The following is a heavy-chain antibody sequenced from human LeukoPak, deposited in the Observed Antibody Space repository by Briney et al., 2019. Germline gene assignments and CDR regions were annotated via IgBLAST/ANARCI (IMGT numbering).Heavy chain of an antibody. J-gene: IGHJ4*02. CDR1: GGSISSYY. V-gene: IGHV4-59*12. Sequence: SETLSLTCTVSGGSISSYYWSWIRQPPGKGLEWIGYIYYSGSTNYNPSLKSRVTISVDTSKNQFSLKLSSVTAADTAVYYCARVSTAADTALFDYWGQGTLVTVSS. CDR2: IYYSGST. D-gene: IGHD5-18*01. CDR3: ARVSTAADTALFDY.